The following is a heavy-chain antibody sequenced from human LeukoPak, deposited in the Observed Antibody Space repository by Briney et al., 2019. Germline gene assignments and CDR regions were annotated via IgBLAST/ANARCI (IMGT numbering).Heavy chain of an antibody. J-gene: IGHJ4*02. Sequence: ASVKVSCKASGGTFSSYAISWVRQAPGQGLEWMGEIIPIFGTANYAQKFQGRVTITADESTSTAYMELSSLRSEDTAVYYCARDWGRGIAAAPGYFDYWGQGTLVTVSS. V-gene: IGHV1-69*13. CDR1: GGTFSSYA. CDR2: IIPIFGTA. D-gene: IGHD6-13*01. CDR3: ARDWGRGIAAAPGYFDY.